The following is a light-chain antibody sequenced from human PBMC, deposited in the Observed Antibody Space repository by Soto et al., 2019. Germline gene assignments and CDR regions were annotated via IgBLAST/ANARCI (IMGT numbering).Light chain of an antibody. V-gene: IGLV2-14*01. CDR3: SSFTSINTWV. CDR2: EVX. J-gene: IGLJ3*02. Sequence: QSALTQPASVSGSPGQSITISCTGTSSDVGGYNYVSWYQQHPGKAPKLMIYEVXNRPSGXXNRXSGSKSGNTASLTISGLQAEDEADYYCSSFTSINTWVFGGGTKLTVL. CDR1: SSDVGGYNY.